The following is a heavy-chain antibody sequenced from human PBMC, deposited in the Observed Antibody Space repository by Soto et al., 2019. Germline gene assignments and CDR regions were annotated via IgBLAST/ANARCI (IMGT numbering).Heavy chain of an antibody. V-gene: IGHV1-45*02. CDR3: AGGGAGSGPFTWELPDH. CDR2: ITSFSGDV. Sequence: QMQLVQSGAEVKKTGSSVTVSCKALGNTFTYRYLHWVRQAPGQALEWMGWITSFSGDVHYAQKFQERVTITRDRSINTVYMQMSSLRSEDTAMYFCAGGGAGSGPFTWELPDHWGQGTLVTVSS. J-gene: IGHJ4*02. CDR1: GNTFTYRY. D-gene: IGHD1-26*01.